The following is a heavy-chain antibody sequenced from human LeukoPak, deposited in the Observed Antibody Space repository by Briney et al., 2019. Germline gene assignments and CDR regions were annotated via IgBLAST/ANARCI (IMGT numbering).Heavy chain of an antibody. CDR1: GFTFSTSA. CDR2: ISGSGDST. CDR3: ARDRPHTDTIFGVVITSYYFDY. D-gene: IGHD3-3*01. V-gene: IGHV3-23*01. Sequence: GGSLRLSCAASGFTFSTSAMSWVRQAPGKGLEWVSGISGSGDSTYYVDSVKGRFTISRDNSKSTLYLHMNSLRAEDTAVYYCARDRPHTDTIFGVVITSYYFDYWGQGTLVTVSS. J-gene: IGHJ4*02.